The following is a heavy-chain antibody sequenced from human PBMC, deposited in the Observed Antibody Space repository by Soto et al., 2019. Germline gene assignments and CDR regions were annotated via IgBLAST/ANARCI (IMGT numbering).Heavy chain of an antibody. CDR2: IYYSGST. CDR3: ARGIDDFWSGYYTAEGVYYYYGMDV. J-gene: IGHJ6*02. CDR1: GGSISSYY. D-gene: IGHD3-3*01. Sequence: PSETLSLTCTVSGGSISSYYWSWIRQPPGKGLEGIGYIYYSGSTNYNPSLKSRVTISVDTSKNQFSLKLSSVTAADTAVYYCARGIDDFWSGYYTAEGVYYYYGMDVWGQGTTVTVSS. V-gene: IGHV4-59*01.